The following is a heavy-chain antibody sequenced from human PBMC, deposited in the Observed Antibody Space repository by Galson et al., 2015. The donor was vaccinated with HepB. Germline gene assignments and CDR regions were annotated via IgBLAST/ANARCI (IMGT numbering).Heavy chain of an antibody. CDR2: IYYSGST. CDR3: ARRSPDLWFGTLAWFDP. V-gene: IGHV4-39*01. D-gene: IGHD3-10*01. CDR1: GGSISSSSYY. Sequence: LSLTCTVSGGSISSSSYYWGWIRQPPGKGLEWIGSIYYSGSTYYNPSLKSRVTISVDTSKNQFSLKLSSVTAADTAVYYCARRSPDLWFGTLAWFDPWGQGTLVTVSS. J-gene: IGHJ5*02.